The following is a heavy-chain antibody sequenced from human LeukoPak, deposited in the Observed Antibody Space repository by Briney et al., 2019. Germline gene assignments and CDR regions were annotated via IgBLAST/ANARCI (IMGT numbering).Heavy chain of an antibody. CDR1: GDSITSYF. CDR2: IYYSGNS. V-gene: IGHV4-59*01. Sequence: SETLSLTCTVSGDSITSYFWSWIRQPPGQGLEWIGFIYYSGNSNYHPSLRSRVTMSVDTPKNQFSLNLRSVTAADTAVYYCARRQIYFDYWGQGTLVTVSS. CDR3: ARRQIYFDY. J-gene: IGHJ4*02.